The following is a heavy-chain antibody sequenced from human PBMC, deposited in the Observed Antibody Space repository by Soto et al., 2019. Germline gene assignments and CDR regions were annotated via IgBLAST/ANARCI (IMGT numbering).Heavy chain of an antibody. CDR1: GFTFSSYW. D-gene: IGHD2-15*01. CDR3: VRTSLVVAAATREDY. J-gene: IGHJ4*02. CDR2: INSDGSST. Sequence: EVPLVESGGGLVQPGGSLRLSCAASGFTFSSYWMHWVRQAPGKELVWVSRINSDGSSTSYADSVKGRFTISRDNAKNTLYLQMNSLRAEDTAVYYCVRTSLVVAAATREDYWGQGTLVTVSS. V-gene: IGHV3-74*01.